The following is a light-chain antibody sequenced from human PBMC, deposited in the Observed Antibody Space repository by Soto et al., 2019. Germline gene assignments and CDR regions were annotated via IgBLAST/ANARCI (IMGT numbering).Light chain of an antibody. V-gene: IGKV3-20*01. CDR3: QQYGSFPRT. Sequence: EIVLTQFPGTLSLSPGERATLSCRASQSVSSGYLVWYRQKPGQAPRLLIYSTSSRATGIPDRFSGSGSGTDFTLTISRLEPEDFAIYYCQQYGSFPRTFGQGTKVEIK. J-gene: IGKJ1*01. CDR1: QSVSSGY. CDR2: STS.